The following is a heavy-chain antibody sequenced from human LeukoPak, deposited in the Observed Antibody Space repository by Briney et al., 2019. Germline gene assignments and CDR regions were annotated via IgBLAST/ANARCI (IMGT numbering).Heavy chain of an antibody. V-gene: IGHV4-30-4*01. Sequence: SQTLSLTCTVSGGSISSGDYYWSWIRQPPGRGLEWIAYMYYSGSAYYNPSLKSRVTMSADTSKNQLSLKLSSVTAADTAVYYCARPYYYDSRIDPWGQGILVTVSS. CDR1: GGSISSGDYY. CDR3: ARPYYYDSRIDP. CDR2: MYYSGSA. J-gene: IGHJ5*02. D-gene: IGHD3-22*01.